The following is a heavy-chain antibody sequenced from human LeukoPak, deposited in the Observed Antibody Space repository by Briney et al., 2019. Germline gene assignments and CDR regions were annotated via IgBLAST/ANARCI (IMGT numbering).Heavy chain of an antibody. CDR3: ALRWIQLWYETWFDP. J-gene: IGHJ5*02. V-gene: IGHV4-34*12. D-gene: IGHD5-18*01. Sequence: ASVTLTLPCAVYGGSLKGYYWSCIRRPPGKGLEWSGEIIHSGNTKYNPSRKGPVNLSVDTSKNQFSLKLSSVTAADTAVYYCALRWIQLWYETWFDPWGQATLVTVRS. CDR1: GGSLKGYY. CDR2: IIHSGNT.